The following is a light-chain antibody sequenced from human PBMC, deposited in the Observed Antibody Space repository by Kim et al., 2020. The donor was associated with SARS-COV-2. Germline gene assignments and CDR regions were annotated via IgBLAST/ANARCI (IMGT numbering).Light chain of an antibody. CDR3: QTWGTGSWV. J-gene: IGLJ3*02. CDR2: LNSDGSH. V-gene: IGLV4-69*01. Sequence: QLVLTQSPSASASLGASDKLTCTLSSGHSSYAIAWHQQQPEKGPRYLMKLNSDGSHSKGDGIPDRFSGSSSGAERYLTISSLQSEDEADYYCQTWGTGSWVFGGGTQLTVL. CDR1: SGHSSYA.